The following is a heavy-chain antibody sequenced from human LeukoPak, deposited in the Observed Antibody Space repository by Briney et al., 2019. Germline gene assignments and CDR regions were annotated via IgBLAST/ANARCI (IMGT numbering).Heavy chain of an antibody. CDR1: EFTFSSYG. Sequence: GGSLRLSCAASEFTFSSYGMHWVRQAPGKGLEWVAVIWYDGSNKYYADSVKSRFTISRDNSKNTLYLQMNSLRAEDTAVYYCARNSGSQAMDIWGQGTMVTVSS. V-gene: IGHV3-33*01. CDR2: IWYDGSNK. J-gene: IGHJ3*02. D-gene: IGHD1-26*01. CDR3: ARNSGSQAMDI.